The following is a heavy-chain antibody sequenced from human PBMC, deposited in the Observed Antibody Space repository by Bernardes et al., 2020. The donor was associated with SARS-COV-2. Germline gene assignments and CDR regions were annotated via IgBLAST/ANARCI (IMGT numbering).Heavy chain of an antibody. V-gene: IGHV4-39*01. CDR3: ATQTAGYFDY. CDR1: GGSISSSGYY. J-gene: IGHJ4*02. Sequence: SETLSLTRTVSGGSISSSGYYWGWIRQPPGKGLEWIGYIYYSGSTYYNLSLKSRVTISVDSPKNQFSLKLSSVTAADTAVYYCATQTAGYFDYWGQGTLVTVSS. D-gene: IGHD1-1*01. CDR2: IYYSGST.